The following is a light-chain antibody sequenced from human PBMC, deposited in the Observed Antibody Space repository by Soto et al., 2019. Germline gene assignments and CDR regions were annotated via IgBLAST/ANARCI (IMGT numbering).Light chain of an antibody. CDR2: DVT. J-gene: IGLJ1*01. CDR3: CSYAGSYTYV. Sequence: QSVLTQPRSVSGSPGQSVTISCTGTSSGVGGYNYVSWYQHHPGKAPKLMIYDVTKRPSGVRDRFSASKSGNTASLTISGLQAEDEADYYCCSYAGSYTYVFGTGTKVTVL. V-gene: IGLV2-11*01. CDR1: SSGVGGYNY.